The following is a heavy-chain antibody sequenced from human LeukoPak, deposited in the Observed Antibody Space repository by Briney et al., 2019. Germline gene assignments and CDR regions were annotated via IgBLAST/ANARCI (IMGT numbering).Heavy chain of an antibody. J-gene: IGHJ4*02. Sequence: PSETLSLTCTVSGGSISSYYWSWIRQPPGKGLEWIGYIYYSGSTNYNPSLKSRVTISVDTSKNQFSLKLSSVTAADTAVYYCARGGELLNYLGQGTLVTVSS. V-gene: IGHV4-59*01. CDR3: ARGGELLNY. CDR2: IYYSGST. D-gene: IGHD1-7*01. CDR1: GGSISSYY.